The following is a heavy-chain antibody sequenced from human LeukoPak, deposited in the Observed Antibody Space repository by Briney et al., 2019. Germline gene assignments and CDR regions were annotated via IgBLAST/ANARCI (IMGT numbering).Heavy chain of an antibody. CDR1: GGSISSSSYY. CDR3: ARHLTARRSSWYGTALNWFDP. V-gene: IGHV4-39*01. J-gene: IGHJ5*02. D-gene: IGHD6-13*01. CDR2: IYYSGST. Sequence: PSEPLSLTCTVSGGSISSSSYYWGWIRQPPGKGLEWIGSIYYSGSTYYNPSLKSRVTISVDTSKNQFSLKLSSVTAADTAVYYCARHLTARRSSWYGTALNWFDPWGQGTLVTVSS.